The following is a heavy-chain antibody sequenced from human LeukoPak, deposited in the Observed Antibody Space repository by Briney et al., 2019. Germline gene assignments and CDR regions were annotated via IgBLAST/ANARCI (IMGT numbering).Heavy chain of an antibody. Sequence: SETLSLTCAVYGGSFCGYYWSWIRQPPGKGLEWIGEIDRSGSTNYNPSLKSRLTISVDTSKNQFSLKLSSVTAADTAVYYCARASAAGLAYWGQGTLVTVSS. CDR1: GGSFCGYY. J-gene: IGHJ4*02. D-gene: IGHD6-13*01. V-gene: IGHV4-34*01. CDR2: IDRSGST. CDR3: ARASAAGLAY.